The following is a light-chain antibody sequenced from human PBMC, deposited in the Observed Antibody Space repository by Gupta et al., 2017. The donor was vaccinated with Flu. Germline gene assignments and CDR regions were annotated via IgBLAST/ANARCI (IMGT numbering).Light chain of an antibody. CDR1: QDINEY. J-gene: IGKJ2*01. Sequence: IQLTQSPSFLSASVGDRVSITCRTSQDINEYLAWYQQKPGKATKVLIASASTLLSGVPSRFSSSGAGAEITLTISRLQPEDFADYSCQQLNSYPDTFGQGTKVEI. CDR2: SAS. CDR3: QQLNSYPDT. V-gene: IGKV1-9*01.